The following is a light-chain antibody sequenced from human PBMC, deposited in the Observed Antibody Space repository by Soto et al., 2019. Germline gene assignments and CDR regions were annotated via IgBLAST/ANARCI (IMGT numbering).Light chain of an antibody. CDR3: QQYNQWPLT. J-gene: IGKJ4*01. V-gene: IGKV3-15*01. CDR2: FAS. CDR1: QTVSNN. Sequence: EIVMTQSPATLSASPGEKATLSCRASQTVSNNLAWYQQKPGQAPRLLIYFASTRATGIPARFSGSESGTEFTLTISSLQSEDFAVYYCQQYNQWPLTFGGGTKAETK.